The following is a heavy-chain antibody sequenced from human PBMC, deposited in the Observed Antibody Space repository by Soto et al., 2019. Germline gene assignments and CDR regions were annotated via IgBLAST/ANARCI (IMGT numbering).Heavy chain of an antibody. CDR1: GYTFTAYW. V-gene: IGHV5-51*01. Sequence: GESLKISCQASGYTFTAYWIGWVRQVPGKGLDWMGIIYPANSDTRYSPSFQGQVTISADKSITTAYLQWSSLKASDTAIYYCASHSTGLYYFGMDVWGQGTTVTVSS. D-gene: IGHD2-2*01. CDR3: ASHSTGLYYFGMDV. CDR2: IYPANSDT. J-gene: IGHJ6*02.